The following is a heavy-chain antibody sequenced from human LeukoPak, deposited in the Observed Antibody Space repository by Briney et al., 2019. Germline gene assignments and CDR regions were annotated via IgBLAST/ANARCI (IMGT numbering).Heavy chain of an antibody. CDR1: GGSISSYY. J-gene: IGHJ4*02. V-gene: IGHV4-59*12. CDR2: IYYSGST. CDR3: AGGATSSAGFDS. D-gene: IGHD3-3*01. Sequence: SETLSLTCTVSGGSISSYYWSWIRQPPGKGLEWIGYIYYSGSTNYNPSLKSRVTISVDTSKNQFSLKLSSVTAADTAVYYCAGGATSSAGFDSWGQGTPVTVSS.